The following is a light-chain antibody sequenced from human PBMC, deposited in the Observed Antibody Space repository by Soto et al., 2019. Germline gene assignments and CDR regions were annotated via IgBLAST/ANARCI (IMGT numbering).Light chain of an antibody. Sequence: EIVMTQSPATLSVSPGGRATLSCSASQSVSSYLAWYQQRPGQPPRLLIYGASTRATGIPARFSGSGSGTEFSLAISRLQSEDFAVYYCQQYNTWPPKYTFGQGTKLEIK. V-gene: IGKV3-15*01. J-gene: IGKJ2*01. CDR3: QQYNTWPPKYT. CDR2: GAS. CDR1: QSVSSY.